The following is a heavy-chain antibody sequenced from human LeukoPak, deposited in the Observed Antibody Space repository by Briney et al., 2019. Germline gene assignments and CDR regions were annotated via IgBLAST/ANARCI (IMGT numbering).Heavy chain of an antibody. CDR3: ARGHLDP. J-gene: IGHJ5*02. V-gene: IGHV3-7*01. CDR2: IMKDGNEK. Sequence: PGGSLGLSCAASGFTFSDYWMNWIRQAPGKGLEWVARIMKDGNEKYYVESIKGRFTISRDNAKNALYLQMNGLRAEDTGVYYCARGHLDPWGQGTLVTVSS. CDR1: GFTFSDYW.